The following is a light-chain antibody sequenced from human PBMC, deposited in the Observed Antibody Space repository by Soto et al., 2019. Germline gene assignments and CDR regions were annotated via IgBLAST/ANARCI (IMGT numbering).Light chain of an antibody. Sequence: LLTQSPGTLSLSAGESATLSCRASQSVTNNYLAWHQQRPGLAPRLRIYGASTRTAGIPDRLTGSGSGTDFTLTISRMEPEDFAVYYCQQYGTSRTFGQGTEVDIK. V-gene: IGKV3-20*01. J-gene: IGKJ1*01. CDR2: GAS. CDR1: QSVTNNY. CDR3: QQYGTSRT.